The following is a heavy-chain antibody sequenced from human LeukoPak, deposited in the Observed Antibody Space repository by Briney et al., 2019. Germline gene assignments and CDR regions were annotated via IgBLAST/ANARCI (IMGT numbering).Heavy chain of an antibody. CDR2: IRHNGDDI. Sequence: GGSLRLACVASAFTFGDYAMHWVRQVPGKGLEWVSAIRHNGDDICYADSVKGRFTVSRDNAKNSLYLQMSSLRSEDKALYYCAKGAAAGIRGYFDYWGQEILVTVSS. D-gene: IGHD6-25*01. V-gene: IGHV3-9*01. CDR3: AKGAAAGIRGYFDY. J-gene: IGHJ4*02. CDR1: AFTFGDYA.